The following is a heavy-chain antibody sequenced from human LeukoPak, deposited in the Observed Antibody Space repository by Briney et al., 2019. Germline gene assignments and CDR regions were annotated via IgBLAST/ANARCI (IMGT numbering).Heavy chain of an antibody. CDR1: GDSITNYY. CDR2: IHHSGSA. CDR3: ARARRVAVRGQYFDF. V-gene: IGHV4-59*01. J-gene: IGHJ5*01. D-gene: IGHD3-10*02. Sequence: PSETLSLTCTFSGDSITNYYWSWIRHSPGKGLDSIGFIHHSGSANYNPSLKSRVTMSVGTSKNQFSLKMSSVTAADTAVYHCARARRVAVRGQYFDFWGQGALVTVSS.